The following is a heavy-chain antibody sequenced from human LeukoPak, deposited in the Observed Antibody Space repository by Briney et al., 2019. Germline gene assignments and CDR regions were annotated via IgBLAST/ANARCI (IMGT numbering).Heavy chain of an antibody. CDR2: IRSTANGYAT. J-gene: IGHJ4*02. V-gene: IGHV3-73*01. CDR1: GFTFSGSA. CDR3: TGNYYGSGSYADFDY. D-gene: IGHD3-10*01. Sequence: GGSLRLSCAASGFTFSGSALHWVRQASGKGLEWLGRIRSTANGYATAYAASVKGRFTISRDDSKNTAYLQMDSLKTEDTAVYYCTGNYYGSGSYADFDYWGQGTLVTVSS.